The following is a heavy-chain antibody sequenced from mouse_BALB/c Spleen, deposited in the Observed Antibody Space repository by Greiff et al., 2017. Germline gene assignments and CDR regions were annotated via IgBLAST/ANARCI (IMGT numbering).Heavy chain of an antibody. D-gene: IGHD1-1*01. CDR3: ASLYYYGSSYDYFDY. Sequence: VQLQQSGAELVKPGASVKLSCTASGFNIKDTYMHWVKQRPEQGLEWIGRIDPANGNTKYDPKFQGKATITADTSSNTAYLQLSSLTSEDTAVYYCASLYYYGSSYDYFDYWGQGTTLTVSS. J-gene: IGHJ2*01. CDR1: GFNIKDTY. V-gene: IGHV14-3*02. CDR2: IDPANGNT.